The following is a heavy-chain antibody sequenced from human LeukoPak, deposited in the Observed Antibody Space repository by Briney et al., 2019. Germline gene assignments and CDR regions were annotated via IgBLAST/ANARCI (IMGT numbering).Heavy chain of an antibody. CDR2: IGGSSTSP. V-gene: IGHV3-21*01. CDR3: ARESGGDLGEAFDI. J-gene: IGHJ3*02. Sequence: GGSLRLSCAASGFTFRTYAMKWVRQAPGGGVEWGSSIGGSSTSPYYADSVKGRFTISRDNAKNSLYLQLNSLRVEDTAVYYCARESGGDLGEAFDIWGQGTMVTVS. CDR1: GFTFRTYA. D-gene: IGHD1-26*01.